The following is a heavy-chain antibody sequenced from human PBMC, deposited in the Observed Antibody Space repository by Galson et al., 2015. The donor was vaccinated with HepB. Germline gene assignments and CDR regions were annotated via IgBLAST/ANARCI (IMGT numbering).Heavy chain of an antibody. Sequence: SLRLSCAASGFTISTYSMNWVRQAPGKGLEWVSYISSSSDTVNYADSVKGRFTISRDNAKNSLYLQVNSLRAEDTAVYYCARCVLRGVIYYFYGMDVWGHGTTVTV. V-gene: IGHV3-48*01. D-gene: IGHD3-10*01. CDR3: ARCVLRGVIYYFYGMDV. J-gene: IGHJ6*02. CDR2: ISSSSDTV. CDR1: GFTISTYS.